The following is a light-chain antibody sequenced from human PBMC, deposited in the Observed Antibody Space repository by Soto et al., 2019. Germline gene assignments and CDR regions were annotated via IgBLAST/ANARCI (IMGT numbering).Light chain of an antibody. CDR2: AQS. Sequence: DIQMTQSPSSLSASVGDRVTITCRASQHISDYINWYQQKPGIAPKLLIYAQSNLQSGVPSRFTGSRSGTAFSLTITSLQVEDFATYYCQQSYSAPQTFGQGTKVEIK. CDR1: QHISDY. CDR3: QQSYSAPQT. J-gene: IGKJ1*01. V-gene: IGKV1-39*01.